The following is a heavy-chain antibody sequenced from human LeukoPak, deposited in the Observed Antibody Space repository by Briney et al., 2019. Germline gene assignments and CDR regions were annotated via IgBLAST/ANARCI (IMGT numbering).Heavy chain of an antibody. CDR3: ARDRSLAVAGLRVFDY. Sequence: SETLSLTCTVSGGSISSGGYYWSWIRQHPGKGLEWIGYIYYSGSTYYNPSLKSRVTVSVDTSKNQFSLKLGSVTAADTAVYYCARDRSLAVAGLRVFDYWGQGTLVTVSS. D-gene: IGHD6-19*01. J-gene: IGHJ4*02. V-gene: IGHV4-31*03. CDR1: GGSISSGGYY. CDR2: IYYSGST.